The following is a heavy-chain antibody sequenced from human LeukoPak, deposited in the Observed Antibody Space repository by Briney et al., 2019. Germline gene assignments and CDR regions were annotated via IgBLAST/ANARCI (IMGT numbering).Heavy chain of an antibody. V-gene: IGHV3-7*01. CDR3: ARVPPPHYDFWSGYRFDY. CDR2: INEDGSES. Sequence: GESLRLSCAASGFTLSSYWMSWVRQAPGKGLEWVANINEDGSESHYVHSVKDRFTISGDNSKNTLYLQMNSLRAEDTAVYYCARVPPPHYDFWSGYRFDYWGQGTLVTVSS. CDR1: GFTLSSYW. J-gene: IGHJ4*02. D-gene: IGHD3-3*01.